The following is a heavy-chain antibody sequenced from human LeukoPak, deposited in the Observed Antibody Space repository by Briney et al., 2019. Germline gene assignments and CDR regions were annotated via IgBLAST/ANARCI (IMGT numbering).Heavy chain of an antibody. CDR1: GGSISSGGYS. V-gene: IGHV4-31*03. Sequence: SQTLSLTCTVSGGSISSGGYSWSWIRQHPGRGLEWIGYIYYSGSTYYNPSLKSRVTISVDMSKNQLSLKLSSVTAADTAVYYCARSYGDYPLDYWGQGTLVTVTS. D-gene: IGHD4-17*01. CDR3: ARSYGDYPLDY. CDR2: IYYSGST. J-gene: IGHJ4*02.